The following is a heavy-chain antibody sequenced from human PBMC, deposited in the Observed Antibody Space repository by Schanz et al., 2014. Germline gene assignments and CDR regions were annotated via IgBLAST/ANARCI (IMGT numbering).Heavy chain of an antibody. CDR3: AGAAYCRGAGCALYYALDV. Sequence: EVQLVESGGGLIQPGGSLRLSCAASGYTVSSNYMSWARQAPGKGLEWVSVIYNGGGGRTYYADSVKGRFTISSDNSKNTVFLQMNSLRAEDTGVYYCAGAAYCRGAGCALYYALDVWGQGTTVTVSS. CDR2: IYNGGGGRT. D-gene: IGHD2-15*01. V-gene: IGHV3-53*01. CDR1: GYTVSSNY. J-gene: IGHJ6*02.